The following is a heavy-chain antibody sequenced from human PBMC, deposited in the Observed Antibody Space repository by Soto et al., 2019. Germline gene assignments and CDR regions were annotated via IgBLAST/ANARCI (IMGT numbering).Heavy chain of an antibody. D-gene: IGHD3-16*01. CDR1: GGSFSGYY. V-gene: IGHV4-34*01. J-gene: IGHJ5*02. CDR3: ARHLLYTNWFDP. Sequence: TSETLSLTCAVYGGSFSGYYWSWIRQPPGKGLEWIGEINHSGSTNYNPSLKSRVTISVDTSKNQFSLKLSSVTAADTAVYYCARHLLYTNWFDPWGQGTLVTVSS. CDR2: INHSGST.